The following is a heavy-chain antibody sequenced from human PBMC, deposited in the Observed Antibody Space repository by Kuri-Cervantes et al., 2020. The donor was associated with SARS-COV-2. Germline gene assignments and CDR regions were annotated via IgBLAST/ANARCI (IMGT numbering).Heavy chain of an antibody. J-gene: IGHJ4*02. CDR1: GYSFTSYW. Sequence: ASVKVSCKGSGYSFTSYWISWVRQAPGQGLEWMGWISAYNGNTNYAQKLQGRVTMTTDTSTSTAYMELRSLRSDDTAVYYCAFSGSYLPFDYWGQGTLVTVSS. V-gene: IGHV1-18*04. CDR3: AFSGSYLPFDY. D-gene: IGHD1-26*01. CDR2: ISAYNGNT.